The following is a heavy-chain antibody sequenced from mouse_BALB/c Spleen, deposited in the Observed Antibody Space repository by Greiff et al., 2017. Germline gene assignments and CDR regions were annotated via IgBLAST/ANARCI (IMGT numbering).Heavy chain of an antibody. CDR2: ISSGGGHT. Sequence: EVKLMESGGGLVKPGGSLKLSCAASGFTFSSYTMSWVRQTPEKRLEWVATISSGGGHTYYPDSVKGRFTISRDNAKNNLYLQMSSLRSEDTALYYCARSYYGYDYAMDYWGQGTSVTVAS. V-gene: IGHV5-9*03. CDR1: GFTFSSYT. CDR3: ARSYYGYDYAMDY. D-gene: IGHD2-2*01. J-gene: IGHJ4*01.